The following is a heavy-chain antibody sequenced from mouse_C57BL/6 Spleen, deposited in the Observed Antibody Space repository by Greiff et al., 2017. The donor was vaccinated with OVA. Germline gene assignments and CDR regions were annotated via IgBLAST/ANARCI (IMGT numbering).Heavy chain of an antibody. Sequence: VQLQQSGPELVKPGASVKISCKASGYSFTDYNMNWVKQSNGKSREWIGVIKPNYGTTSYNQKFKGKATLTVDQSYSTAYMQLNSLTSEDSAVYYCAPITTVVATDGGFAYWGQGTLVTVSA. J-gene: IGHJ3*01. CDR2: IKPNYGTT. CDR1: GYSFTDYN. D-gene: IGHD1-1*01. V-gene: IGHV1-39*01. CDR3: APITTVVATDGGFAY.